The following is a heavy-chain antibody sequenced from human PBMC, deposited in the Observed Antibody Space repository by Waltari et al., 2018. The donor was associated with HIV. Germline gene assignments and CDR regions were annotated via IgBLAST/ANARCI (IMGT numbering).Heavy chain of an antibody. CDR3: ARTGKAAAVYYYYGMDV. Sequence: QLQLQESGPGLVKPSETLSLTCTVSGGSISSRSYYWGWIRQPPGQGLAWIGSIYYSGSTYYNPSLKSRVTISVDTSKNQFSLKLSSVTAADTAVYYCARTGKAAAVYYYYGMDVWGQGTTVTVSS. V-gene: IGHV4-39*01. D-gene: IGHD6-13*01. J-gene: IGHJ6*02. CDR1: GGSISSRSYY. CDR2: IYYSGST.